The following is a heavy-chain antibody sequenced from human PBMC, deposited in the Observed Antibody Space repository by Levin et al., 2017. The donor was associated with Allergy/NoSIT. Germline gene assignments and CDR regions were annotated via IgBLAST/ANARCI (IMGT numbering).Heavy chain of an antibody. CDR2: ISYDATNE. D-gene: IGHD6-19*01. Sequence: GESLKISCAASGFTFNSYAMHWVRQAPGKGLEWVAVISYDATNEYYADSVKGRFTISRDNSKNTLYLQMNSLRTEDTAVYYCARDPVQWLARWLGNFDYWGQGTLVTVSS. V-gene: IGHV3-30*14. J-gene: IGHJ4*02. CDR1: GFTFNSYA. CDR3: ARDPVQWLARWLGNFDY.